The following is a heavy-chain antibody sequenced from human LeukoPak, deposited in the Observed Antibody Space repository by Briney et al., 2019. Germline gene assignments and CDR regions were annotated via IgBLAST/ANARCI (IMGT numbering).Heavy chain of an antibody. CDR1: GGSFSGYY. V-gene: IGHV4-34*01. Sequence: SETLSLTCAVYGGSFSGYYWSGIRQPPGKGRKGIGEINHSGSTNYNPSLKSRVTISVDTSKNQFSLKLSSVTAADTAVYYCARRGSGRQSLLYYYYYMDVWGKGTTVTISS. J-gene: IGHJ6*03. CDR3: ARRGSGRQSLLYYYYYMDV. D-gene: IGHD1-26*01. CDR2: INHSGST.